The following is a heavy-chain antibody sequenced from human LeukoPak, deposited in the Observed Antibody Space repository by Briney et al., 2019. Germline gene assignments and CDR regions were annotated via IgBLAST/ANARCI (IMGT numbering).Heavy chain of an antibody. CDR1: GFTFRDYT. Sequence: GGSLRLSCAASGFTFRDYTMDWVRQAPGKGLEWVSGIYGSGGGQTFYADSVRGRFIISRDDSRNLVFLHMDRLRVEDTGLYYCAKDVKSDGVWDIDHWGQGTVVTVSS. J-gene: IGHJ4*02. V-gene: IGHV3-23*01. CDR3: AKDVKSDGVWDIDH. D-gene: IGHD4-17*01. CDR2: IYGSGGG.